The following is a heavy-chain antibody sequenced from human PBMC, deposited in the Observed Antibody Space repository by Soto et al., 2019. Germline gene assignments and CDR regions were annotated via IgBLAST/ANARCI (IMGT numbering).Heavy chain of an antibody. V-gene: IGHV3-30-3*01. CDR1: GFTFSSYA. Sequence: QVQLVESGGGVVQPGRSLRLSCAASGFTFSSYAMHWVRQAPGKGLEWVAGISYDGSNKYYADSVTGRFTISSDNYKNTLYLQMNSLRAEDTAVYYCAREPQMEGYSYGYYYGMDVWGQGTTVTVSS. D-gene: IGHD5-18*01. J-gene: IGHJ6*02. CDR2: ISYDGSNK. CDR3: AREPQMEGYSYGYYYGMDV.